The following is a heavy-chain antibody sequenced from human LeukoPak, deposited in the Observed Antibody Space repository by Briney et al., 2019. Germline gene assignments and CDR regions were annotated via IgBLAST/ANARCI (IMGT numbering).Heavy chain of an antibody. CDR3: ASASCSGSSCYSGYFDY. Sequence: GGSLRLSCAASGFTVSPNYMSWVREAPGKGLEWVSVIYGGGSTYYADSVRDRFTISRDNSKNTLYLQMNSLRVEDTAVYYCASASCSGSSCYSGYFDYWGQGTLVTVSS. D-gene: IGHD2-15*01. J-gene: IGHJ4*02. V-gene: IGHV3-53*01. CDR1: GFTVSPNY. CDR2: IYGGGST.